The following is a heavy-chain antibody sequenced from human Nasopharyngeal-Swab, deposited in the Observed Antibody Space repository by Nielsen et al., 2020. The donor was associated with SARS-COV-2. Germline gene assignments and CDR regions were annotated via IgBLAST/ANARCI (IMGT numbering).Heavy chain of an antibody. D-gene: IGHD3-22*01. J-gene: IGHJ6*02. CDR3: ARDSKPGGGYYSLYYYNYYGMDV. V-gene: IGHV3-7*01. Sequence: WIRQPPGKGLEWVANIKKDGSEKYYVDSVKGRFTISRDNAKNSLYLQMNSLRAEDTAVYYCARDSKPGGGYYSLYYYNYYGMDVWGQGTTVT. CDR2: IKKDGSEK.